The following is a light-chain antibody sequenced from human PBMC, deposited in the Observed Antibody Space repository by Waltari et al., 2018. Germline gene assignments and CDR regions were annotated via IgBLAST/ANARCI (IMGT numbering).Light chain of an antibody. CDR1: QGVSNF. Sequence: DIQMTQSPSSLSASVGDRVSITCRASQGVSNFLAWYQQKPGKVPKLLIYAASALQSGVPSRFSGSGSGTDFTLTISSLQPEDVATYYCQKYNSAPWTFGQGTKVEIK. CDR3: QKYNSAPWT. J-gene: IGKJ1*01. CDR2: AAS. V-gene: IGKV1-27*01.